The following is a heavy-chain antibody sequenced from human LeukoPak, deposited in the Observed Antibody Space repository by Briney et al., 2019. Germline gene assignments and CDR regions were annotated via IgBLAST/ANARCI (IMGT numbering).Heavy chain of an antibody. V-gene: IGHV1-46*01. Sequence: GASVKVSCKASGYTFTSYYMHWVRQVPGQGPEWMGIINPSAGSTSYAQKFQGRVTMTRDTSTSTVYMELSSLRSEDTAVYYCARGGLQLLAPLDYWGQGTLVTVSS. D-gene: IGHD5-18*01. CDR1: GYTFTSYY. J-gene: IGHJ4*02. CDR3: ARGGLQLLAPLDY. CDR2: INPSAGST.